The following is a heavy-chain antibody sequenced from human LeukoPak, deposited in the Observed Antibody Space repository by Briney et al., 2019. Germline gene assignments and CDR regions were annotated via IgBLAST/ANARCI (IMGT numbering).Heavy chain of an antibody. CDR3: ARGVEYSSSSGLGY. Sequence: KSSDTLSLTCTVSGGSISSYYWSWIRQPPGKGLEWIGYIYYSGSTNYNPSLKSRVTISVDTSKNQFSLKLSSVTAADTALYYCARGVEYSSSSGLGYWGQRTLVTVSS. J-gene: IGHJ4*02. CDR2: IYYSGST. V-gene: IGHV4-59*07. D-gene: IGHD6-6*01. CDR1: GGSISSYY.